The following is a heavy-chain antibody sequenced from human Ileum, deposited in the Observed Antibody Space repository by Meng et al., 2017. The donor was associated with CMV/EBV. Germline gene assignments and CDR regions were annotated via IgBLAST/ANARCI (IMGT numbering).Heavy chain of an antibody. D-gene: IGHD2-2*01. V-gene: IGHV4-34*01. CDR2: VNHLGNT. CDR3: VRGQDIVIVRYFDD. J-gene: IGHJ4*02. CDR1: GGSFSGYY. Sequence: GSLRLSCAVHGGSFSGYYWGWIRQPPGKGLEWIGEVNHLGNTNYNPSLKSRVTISVDTSKNLFSLKLNSVTAADTAVYYCVRGQDIVIVRYFDDWGQGTLVTVSS.